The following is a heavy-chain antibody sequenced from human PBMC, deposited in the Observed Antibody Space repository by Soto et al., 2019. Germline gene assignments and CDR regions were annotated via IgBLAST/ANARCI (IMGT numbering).Heavy chain of an antibody. CDR2: ISYDGSKE. J-gene: IGHJ6*02. V-gene: IGHV3-30*18. CDR1: GFNFSTYG. Sequence: QEQLAESGGGVVQPGNSLRLSCAASGFNFSTYGMHWVRQVPGQGPEWVAVISYDGSKETYADSVKGRFTISRDNSKNTLYLQMNSLRVEDTALYYCAKEGLQWLIYYYYGMDVWGQGTSVTVSS. D-gene: IGHD6-19*01. CDR3: AKEGLQWLIYYYYGMDV.